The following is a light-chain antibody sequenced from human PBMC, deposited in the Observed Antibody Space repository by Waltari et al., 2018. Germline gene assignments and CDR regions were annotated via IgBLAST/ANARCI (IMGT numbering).Light chain of an antibody. Sequence: QFAPLPPRHVSGSPGHSAPTPCVGTSSDVGSFNFFPWYQQHPGNAPKLLIYDVVKRPSGVPDRFSGSKSGNTASLTISGLQTEDESDYYCCSYAGSYTFVFGGGTQLTVL. J-gene: IGLJ7*01. V-gene: IGLV2-11*01. CDR3: CSYAGSYTFV. CDR1: SSDVGSFNF. CDR2: DVV.